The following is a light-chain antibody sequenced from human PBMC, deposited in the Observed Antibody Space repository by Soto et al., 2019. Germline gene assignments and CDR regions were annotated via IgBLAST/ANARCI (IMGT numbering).Light chain of an antibody. CDR3: QQFDSSVT. Sequence: EVVLTQSPVSLSLSPGERATFSCRASQSVGSNFFAWYQQKPGQATRLLIYGASTRATGIPDRFSGSGSGTDFTLTISRLEPEDFAVYYCQQFDSSVTFGQGTKVEI. J-gene: IGKJ1*01. V-gene: IGKV3-20*01. CDR1: QSVGSNF. CDR2: GAS.